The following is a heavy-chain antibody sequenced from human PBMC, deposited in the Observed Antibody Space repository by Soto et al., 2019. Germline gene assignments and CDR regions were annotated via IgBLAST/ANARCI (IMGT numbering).Heavy chain of an antibody. J-gene: IGHJ6*02. D-gene: IGHD3-16*01. CDR2: ISPYSGNT. CDR3: AMVANYVTPTPQDV. Sequence: QVQLVQSGDEVRKPGSSVKVSCKASGYIFVNYGIAWVRQAPGQGLVWMGWISPYSGNTHYARKVQGRVTMTTDTSTSTAYMDLGSLTSDVTAVYYCAMVANYVTPTPQDVWGQGTTVTVSS. CDR1: GYIFVNYG. V-gene: IGHV1-18*01.